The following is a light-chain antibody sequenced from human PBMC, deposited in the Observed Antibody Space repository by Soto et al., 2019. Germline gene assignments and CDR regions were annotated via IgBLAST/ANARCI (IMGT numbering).Light chain of an antibody. CDR1: QSVSSN. CDR3: QQCNNWPIT. Sequence: EIVMTQSPATLSVSPGERATLSCRASQSVSSNLAWYQQKPGQAPRLLIYGASTRATGMPARFSGSGSGTEFTLTISSLQSEDFAVYYCQQCNNWPITFGGGTKVDIK. CDR2: GAS. J-gene: IGKJ4*01. V-gene: IGKV3-15*01.